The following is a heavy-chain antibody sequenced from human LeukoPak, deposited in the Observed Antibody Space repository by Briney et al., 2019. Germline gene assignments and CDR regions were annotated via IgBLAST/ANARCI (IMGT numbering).Heavy chain of an antibody. J-gene: IGHJ5*02. CDR2: IRSGSTYT. V-gene: IGHV3-21*01. D-gene: IGHD6-19*01. CDR3: AKDLAVSSNA. Sequence: GGSLRLSCAASGFTFSSSSMNWVRQTPGKGLEWVSLIRSGSTYTYYADSVKGRFTISRDNAKNSPFLQMNSLRAEDTAVYYCAKDLAVSSNAWGQGTLVTVSS. CDR1: GFTFSSSS.